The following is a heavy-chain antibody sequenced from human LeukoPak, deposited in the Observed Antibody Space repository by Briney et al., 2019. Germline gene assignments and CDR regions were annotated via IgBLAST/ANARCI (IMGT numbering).Heavy chain of an antibody. J-gene: IGHJ4*02. CDR3: ARRTVRFLEWSYYFDY. D-gene: IGHD3-3*01. CDR2: IYHSGST. V-gene: IGHV4-38-2*01. Sequence: SETLSLTCAVSGYSISSGYYWGWIRQPPGKGLEWIGSIYHSGSTYYNPSLKSRVTISVDTSKNQFSLKLSSVTAADTAVYYCARRTVRFLEWSYYFDYWGQGTLVTVTS. CDR1: GYSISSGYY.